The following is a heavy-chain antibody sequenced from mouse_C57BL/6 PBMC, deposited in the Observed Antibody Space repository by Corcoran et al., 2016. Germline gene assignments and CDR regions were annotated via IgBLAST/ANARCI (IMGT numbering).Heavy chain of an antibody. CDR2: IFPGSGST. CDR1: GYTFTDYY. V-gene: IGHV1-75*01. Sequence: QVQLQQSGPELVKPGASVKISCKASGYTFTDYYINWVKQRPGQGLEWIGWIFPGSGSTYYNEKFKGKATLTVDKSSSTAYMLLISLTSEDSAVYFCARSPYYYGSSYYCDYWGQGTTLTVSS. D-gene: IGHD1-1*01. CDR3: ARSPYYYGSSYYCDY. J-gene: IGHJ2*01.